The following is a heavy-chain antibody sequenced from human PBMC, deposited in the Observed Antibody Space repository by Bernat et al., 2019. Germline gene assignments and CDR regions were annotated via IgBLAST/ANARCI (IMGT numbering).Heavy chain of an antibody. D-gene: IGHD3-16*01. J-gene: IGHJ4*02. V-gene: IGHV4-30-4*01. CDR2: IYYSGST. Sequence: QVQLQESGPGLVKPSQTLSLTCTVSGGSISSGDYYWSWIRQPPGKGLEWIGYIYYSGSTYYNPSLKSRVTISVDTSKNQFSLKLSSVTAADTAVYYCAREARLDNRITFGGVTNDYWGQGTLVTVSS. CDR3: AREARLDNRITFGGVTNDY. CDR1: GGSISSGDYY.